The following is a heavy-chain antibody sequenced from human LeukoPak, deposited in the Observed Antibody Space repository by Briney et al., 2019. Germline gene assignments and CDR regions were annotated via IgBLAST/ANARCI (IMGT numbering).Heavy chain of an antibody. D-gene: IGHD4-17*01. Sequence: SETLSLTCTVSGDSISSGDWWSWVRQPPGKGLEWIGDLYHSGNTNYNPSLTSRVTLSIDKSKNQFSLKLTSVTAADTAVYYCAREAWVSGDSKYRYYGIDVWGQGTTVTVSS. CDR3: AREAWVSGDSKYRYYGIDV. J-gene: IGHJ6*02. V-gene: IGHV4-4*02. CDR2: LYHSGNT. CDR1: GDSISSGDW.